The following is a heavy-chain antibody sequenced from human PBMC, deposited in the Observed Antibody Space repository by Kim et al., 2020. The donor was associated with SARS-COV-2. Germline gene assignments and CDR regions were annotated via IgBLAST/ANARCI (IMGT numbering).Heavy chain of an antibody. CDR1: GGPFSSYA. V-gene: IGHV1-69*13. Sequence: SVKVSCKASGGPFSSYAISWVRQAPGQGLEWMGGIIPIFGTANYAQKFQGRVTITADESTSTAYMELSSLRSADTAVYYCARADGSGTVRGGLYYFDYWGQGTLGTVSS. J-gene: IGHJ4*02. D-gene: IGHD3-10*01. CDR3: ARADGSGTVRGGLYYFDY. CDR2: IIPIFGTA.